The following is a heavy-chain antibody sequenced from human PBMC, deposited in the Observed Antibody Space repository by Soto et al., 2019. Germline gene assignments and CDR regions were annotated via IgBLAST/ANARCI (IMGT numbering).Heavy chain of an antibody. CDR1: GGTCSSYA. CDR3: ESDGGTAMVKATAVRNYYYYYGMDV. CDR2: VIPIFGTA. Sequence: GASVKVSCSASGGTCSSYAIRLVRQSPGGGLEWMGWVIPIFGTANYAQKFKGRFTITGDESTSTAYMELSSLRCEDTAVYYCESDGGTAMVKATAVRNYYYYYGMDVWGKGTTVTVSS. D-gene: IGHD5-18*01. V-gene: IGHV1-69*01. J-gene: IGHJ6*04.